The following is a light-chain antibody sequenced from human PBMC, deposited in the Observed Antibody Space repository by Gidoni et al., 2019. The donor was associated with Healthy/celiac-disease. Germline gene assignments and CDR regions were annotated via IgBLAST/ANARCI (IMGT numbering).Light chain of an antibody. V-gene: IGLV2-14*03. CDR2: DVS. J-gene: IGLJ3*02. CDR3: SSYTSSSTRV. Sequence: QSALPQPASVSGSPGQSITISCTGTSSDCGGYNYVSWYQQHPGKAPKLMIYDVSNRPSGVSNRFSGSKSGNTASLTISGLQAEDEADYYCSSYTSSSTRVFGGGTKLTVL. CDR1: SSDCGGYNY.